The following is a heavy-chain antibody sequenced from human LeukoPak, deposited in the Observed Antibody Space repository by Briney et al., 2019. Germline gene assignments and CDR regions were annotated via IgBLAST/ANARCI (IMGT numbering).Heavy chain of an antibody. J-gene: IGHJ6*03. CDR2: INPNSGGT. CDR3: ARSMYSSSSVYYYYYMDV. V-gene: IGHV1-2*02. Sequence: ASVKVSCKASGYTFTGYYMHWVRQAPGQGLEWMGWINPNSGGTNYAQKFQGRVTMTRETPISTAYMELSRLRSEDTAVYYCARSMYSSSSVYYYYYMDVWGKGTTVTVSS. CDR1: GYTFTGYY. D-gene: IGHD6-6*01.